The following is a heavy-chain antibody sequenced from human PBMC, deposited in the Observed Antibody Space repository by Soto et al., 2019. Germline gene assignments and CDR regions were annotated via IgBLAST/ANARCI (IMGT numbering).Heavy chain of an antibody. D-gene: IGHD3-22*01. CDR2: ISGSGGST. V-gene: IGHV3-23*01. CDR1: GFTFSNYA. CDR3: AKFRFHYDSSGDAAFDI. Sequence: GGSLRLSCAASGFTFSNYAMSWVRQAPGKGLEWVSAISGSGGSTYYADSVKGRFTISRDNSKNTLYLQMNSLRAEDTAVYYCAKFRFHYDSSGDAAFDIWGQGTMVTVSS. J-gene: IGHJ3*02.